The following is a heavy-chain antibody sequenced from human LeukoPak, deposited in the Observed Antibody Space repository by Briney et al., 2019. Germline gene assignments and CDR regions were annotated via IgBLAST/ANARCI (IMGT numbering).Heavy chain of an antibody. CDR2: ISVSGADT. CDR3: ASRKEYTTSSVFY. Sequence: GGSLRLSCAASGFTFTNYVMTWVRQAPGKGLEWVSGISVSGADTYYADSVKGRFTISRDNSKNTVSLRMNSLRAEDSAVYYCASRKEYTTSSVFYWGQGTLVTVSS. CDR1: GFTFTNYV. V-gene: IGHV3-23*01. D-gene: IGHD6-6*01. J-gene: IGHJ4*02.